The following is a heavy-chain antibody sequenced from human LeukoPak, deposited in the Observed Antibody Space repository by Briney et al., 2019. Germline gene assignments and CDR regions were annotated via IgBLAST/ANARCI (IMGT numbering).Heavy chain of an antibody. Sequence: ASVKVSCKASGYTFTDYYMHWVRQAPGQGLEWLGWINPNSGGTNYAQKFQGRVTMTRDTSISTAYMELSRLRSDDTAVYYCARSRFPYSSSWYLGYWGQGTLVTVSS. D-gene: IGHD6-13*01. CDR2: INPNSGGT. J-gene: IGHJ4*02. CDR3: ARSRFPYSSSWYLGY. V-gene: IGHV1-2*02. CDR1: GYTFTDYY.